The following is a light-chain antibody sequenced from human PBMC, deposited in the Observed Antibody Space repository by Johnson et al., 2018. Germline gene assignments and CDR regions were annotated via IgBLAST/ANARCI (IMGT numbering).Light chain of an antibody. J-gene: IGLJ1*01. V-gene: IGLV1-51*02. CDR1: SSNIGNNY. Sequence: QSVLTQPPSVSAAPGQKVTISCSGSSSNIGNNYVSSYQQLPGTAPKLLIYENNKRPSGIPDRFSGSKSGTSATLGITGLQTGDEADYYGGTWDSSLSAGNVFGTGTKVTVL. CDR2: ENN. CDR3: GTWDSSLSAGNV.